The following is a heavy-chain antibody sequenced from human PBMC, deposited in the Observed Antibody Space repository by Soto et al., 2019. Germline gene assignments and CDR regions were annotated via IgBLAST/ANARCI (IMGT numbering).Heavy chain of an antibody. CDR2: IYHSGTT. Sequence: TLSLPCTVSGGSIGPDDYSWSWGRQPPGKGLEWIGYIYHSGTTYYNPSLTSRVTISVDGSNNQFSLKLTSMTAADTAVYYCATVIPATRYFAYWGQGILVTVSS. J-gene: IGHJ4*02. CDR3: ATVIPATRYFAY. D-gene: IGHD2-15*01. V-gene: IGHV4-30-2*01. CDR1: GGSIGPDDYS.